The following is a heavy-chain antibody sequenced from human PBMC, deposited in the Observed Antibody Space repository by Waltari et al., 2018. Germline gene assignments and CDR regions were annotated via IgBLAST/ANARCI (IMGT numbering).Heavy chain of an antibody. J-gene: IGHJ3*02. CDR2: INELGTT. Sequence: QVQLQQWGAGLLKRSETLSLTCAVYGGSFSGYYWSWIRQPTGKGLEWIGEINELGTTTHTPSRKSRVTISVDTSKRQFSLKLSSVTAADLAVYYCASRNSWLRLAHIAFDICGQGTMVLVPS. D-gene: IGHD5-12*01. CDR1: GGSFSGYY. V-gene: IGHV4-34*01. CDR3: ASRNSWLRLAHIAFDI.